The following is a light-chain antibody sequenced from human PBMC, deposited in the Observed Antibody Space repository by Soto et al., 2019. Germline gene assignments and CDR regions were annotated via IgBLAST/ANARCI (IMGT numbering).Light chain of an antibody. Sequence: QSALTQPRSVSGSPGQSVTISCTGTSSDVGGYNYVSWYQQHPGKAPKLMIYDVSQRPSGVPDRFSGSKSGNTASLTISGLQNDDEGDYYCCSYAGSYSWVFGGGTKVTVL. CDR1: SSDVGGYNY. CDR3: CSYAGSYSWV. V-gene: IGLV2-11*01. CDR2: DVS. J-gene: IGLJ2*01.